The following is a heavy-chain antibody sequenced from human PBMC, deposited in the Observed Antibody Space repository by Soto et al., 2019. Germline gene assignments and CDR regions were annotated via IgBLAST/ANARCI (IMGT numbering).Heavy chain of an antibody. J-gene: IGHJ4*02. V-gene: IGHV1-8*01. Sequence: QVQLVQSGAELKKPGASVKVSCKASGYTFSNYDMNWVRQATGQGPEWIGWVNPNNGDTGYAQKFQGRVTLTTDISTTTAYRELTSLRSGDTAIYYCAKVSRKGSAIDFDYWGEGTLITVSS. D-gene: IGHD3-10*01. CDR3: AKVSRKGSAIDFDY. CDR1: GYTFSNYD. CDR2: VNPNNGDT.